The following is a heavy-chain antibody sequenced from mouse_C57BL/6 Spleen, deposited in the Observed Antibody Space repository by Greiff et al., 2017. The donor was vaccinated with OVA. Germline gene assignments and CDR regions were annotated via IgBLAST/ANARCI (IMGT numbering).Heavy chain of an antibody. D-gene: IGHD2-3*01. CDR3: ARRYDVYYFDY. Sequence: EVKLMESGGGLVKPGGSLKLSCAASGFTFSDYGMHWVRQAPEKGLEWVAYISSGSSTIYYADTVKGRFTISRDNAKNTLFLQMTSRRSEDTAMYYCARRYDVYYFDYWGQGTTLTVSS. J-gene: IGHJ2*01. V-gene: IGHV5-17*01. CDR2: ISSGSSTI. CDR1: GFTFSDYG.